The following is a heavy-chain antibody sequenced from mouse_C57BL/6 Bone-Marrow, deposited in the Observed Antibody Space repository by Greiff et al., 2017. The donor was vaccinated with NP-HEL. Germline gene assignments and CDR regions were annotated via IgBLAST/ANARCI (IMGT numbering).Heavy chain of an antibody. J-gene: IGHJ2*01. Sequence: QVQLQQPGAELVKPGASVKMSCKASGYTFTSYWITWVKQRPGQGLEWIGDIYPGSGSTNYNEKFKSKATLTVEPSSSTAYMQLSSLTSEDSAVYYCARKGYYGSSFDYWGQGTTLTVSS. CDR1: GYTFTSYW. V-gene: IGHV1-55*01. CDR2: IYPGSGST. CDR3: ARKGYYGSSFDY. D-gene: IGHD1-1*01.